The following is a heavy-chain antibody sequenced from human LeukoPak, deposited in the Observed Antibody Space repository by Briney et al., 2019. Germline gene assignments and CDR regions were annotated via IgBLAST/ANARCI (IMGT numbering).Heavy chain of an antibody. CDR1: GFTFSSCA. CDR3: AKGSGSYYSYYFDY. V-gene: IGHV3-23*01. J-gene: IGHJ4*02. CDR2: ISTSGGTT. D-gene: IGHD1-26*01. Sequence: GGSLRLSCAASGFTFSSCAMSWVRQAPGKGLEWVSIISTSGGTTHYADSVKGRSTISRDNSKNTVYLQMNSLRAEDTAVYYCAKGSGSYYSYYFDYWGQGTLVTVSS.